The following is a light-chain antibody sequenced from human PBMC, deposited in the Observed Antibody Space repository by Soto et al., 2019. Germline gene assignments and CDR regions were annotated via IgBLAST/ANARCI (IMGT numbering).Light chain of an antibody. CDR1: SSDVGGYNY. CDR3: TSYTSSSTLWV. J-gene: IGLJ3*02. Sequence: QSALTQPASVSGSPGQSITISCTGTSSDVGGYNYVSWYQQHPGKAPKLMIYEVSNRPSGISNRFSASKSGNTASLTISGLLAEDEADYYCTSYTSSSTLWVFGGGTKVTVL. V-gene: IGLV2-14*01. CDR2: EVS.